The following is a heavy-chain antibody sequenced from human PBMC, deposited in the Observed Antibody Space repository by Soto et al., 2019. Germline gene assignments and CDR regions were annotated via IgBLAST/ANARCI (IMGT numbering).Heavy chain of an antibody. J-gene: IGHJ4*02. CDR1: GDTFTTYY. Sequence: QVQLVQSGAGVKKPGASVTVSCKASGDTFTTYYLHWVRQAPGQGLEWLGMINPSGGGATYAQKFPGRLTMTRDTSTNTVDMELSGLISEDTAVYYCVRGGSVVVVTAPFDYWGQGTLVTVSS. CDR2: INPSGGGA. V-gene: IGHV1-46*03. D-gene: IGHD2-21*02. CDR3: VRGGSVVVVTAPFDY.